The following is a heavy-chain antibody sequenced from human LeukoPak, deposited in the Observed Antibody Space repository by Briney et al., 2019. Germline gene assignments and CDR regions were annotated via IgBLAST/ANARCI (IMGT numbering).Heavy chain of an antibody. D-gene: IGHD3-10*01. V-gene: IGHV1-18*01. CDR3: ARDYPILWFGGGESDYYYGMDV. CDR2: ISAYNGNT. Sequence: ASAKVSCKASGYTFTSYGISWVRQAPGQGLEWMGWISAYNGNTNYAQKLQGRVTMTTDTSTSTAYMELRSLRSDDTAVYYCARDYPILWFGGGESDYYYGMDVWGQGTTVTVSS. CDR1: GYTFTSYG. J-gene: IGHJ6*02.